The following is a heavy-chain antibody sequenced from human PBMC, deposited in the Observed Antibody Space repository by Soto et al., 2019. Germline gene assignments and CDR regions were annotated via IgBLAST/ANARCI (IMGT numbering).Heavy chain of an antibody. D-gene: IGHD2-21*02. V-gene: IGHV4-4*07. J-gene: IGHJ5*02. CDR3: ARDQGVVVTADNWFDP. CDR2: IFSSGST. Sequence: SETLSLTYTVSGGSITDYSWVWIRQPAGKGLEWIGRIFSSGSTNYNPSLKGRITMSLDTSKNQFSLKLNSATATDTAVYFCARDQGVVVTADNWFDPWGQGILVTVSS. CDR1: GGSITDYS.